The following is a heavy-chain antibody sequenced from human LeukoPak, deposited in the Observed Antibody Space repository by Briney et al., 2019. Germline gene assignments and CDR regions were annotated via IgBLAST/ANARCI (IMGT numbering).Heavy chain of an antibody. CDR1: GFTFSSYS. Sequence: GGSLRLSCAASGFTFSSYSMNWVRQAPGKGLEWVSSISSSSCYIYYTDSVKGRFTISRDNAKNSLYLQMNSRRAEETAVYYGAGCGRGGFHGYWGQGTLVTVSS. J-gene: IGHJ4*02. CDR2: ISSSSCYI. CDR3: AGCGRGGFHGY. D-gene: IGHD2-15*01. V-gene: IGHV3-21*01.